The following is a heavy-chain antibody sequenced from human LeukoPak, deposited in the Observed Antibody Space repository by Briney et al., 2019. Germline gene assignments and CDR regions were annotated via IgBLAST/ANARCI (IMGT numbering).Heavy chain of an antibody. CDR2: IYYSGST. Sequence: SQTLSLTCPVSGGSISSGDYYWSWIRQPPGKGLEWIGYIYYSGSTYYNPSLKSRVTISVDTSKNQFSLKLSSVTAADTAVYYCARAHIQQLVGWFDPWGQGTLVTVSS. V-gene: IGHV4-30-4*08. D-gene: IGHD6-13*01. CDR3: ARAHIQQLVGWFDP. J-gene: IGHJ5*02. CDR1: GGSISSGDYY.